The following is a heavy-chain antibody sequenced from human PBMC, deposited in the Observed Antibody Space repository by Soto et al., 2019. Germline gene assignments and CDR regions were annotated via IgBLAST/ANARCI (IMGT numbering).Heavy chain of an antibody. CDR2: IYYSGST. CDR1: GGSITSSRYY. J-gene: IGHJ4*02. D-gene: IGHD5-18*01. Sequence: SETLSLTCTVSGGSITSSRYYWSWIRQPPGKGLEWIGYIYYSGSTNYNPSLKSRVTISVDTSKNQFSLKLSSVTAADTAVYYCARFPRGYSYGHFDYWGQGTLVTVSS. V-gene: IGHV4-61*01. CDR3: ARFPRGYSYGHFDY.